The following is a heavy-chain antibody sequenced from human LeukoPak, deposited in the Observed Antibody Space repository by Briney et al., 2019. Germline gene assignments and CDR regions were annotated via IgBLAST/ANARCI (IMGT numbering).Heavy chain of an antibody. V-gene: IGHV4-39*07. J-gene: IGHJ4*02. D-gene: IGHD4-23*01. CDR1: GGSISSTTYY. CDR3: ARGTTVVTNYFDY. Sequence: SETLSLTCAVSGGSISSTTYYWGWIRQPPGKGLEWIGSIYHSESTYYNPSLKSRVTISVDTSKNQFSLKLSSVTAADTAVYYCARGTTVVTNYFDYWGQGTLVTVSS. CDR2: IYHSEST.